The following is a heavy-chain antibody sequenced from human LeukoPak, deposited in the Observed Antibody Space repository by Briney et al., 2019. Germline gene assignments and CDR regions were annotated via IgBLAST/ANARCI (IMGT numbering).Heavy chain of an antibody. V-gene: IGHV1-46*01. CDR2: INPSGGST. CDR3: ARAWTVTTPLVDP. CDR1: GYTFTSYY. J-gene: IGHJ5*02. Sequence: ASVKVSCKASGYTFTSYYMHWVRLAPGQGLEWMGIINPSGGSTSYAQKFQGRVTMTRDMSTSTVYMELSSLRSEDTAVYYCARAWTVTTPLVDPWGQGTLVTVSS. D-gene: IGHD4-11*01.